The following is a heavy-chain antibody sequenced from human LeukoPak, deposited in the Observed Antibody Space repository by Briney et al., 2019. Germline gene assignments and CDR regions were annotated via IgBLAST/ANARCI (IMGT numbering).Heavy chain of an antibody. D-gene: IGHD1-26*01. Sequence: GGSLRLSCAASGFTFDDYAMHWVRQAPGKGLEWVSGISWNSGSIGYADSVKGRFTISRDNAKNSLYLQMNSLRAEDTALYYCAKDITRFEGELEAAFDIWGQGTMVTVSS. CDR1: GFTFDDYA. J-gene: IGHJ3*02. CDR2: ISWNSGSI. CDR3: AKDITRFEGELEAAFDI. V-gene: IGHV3-9*01.